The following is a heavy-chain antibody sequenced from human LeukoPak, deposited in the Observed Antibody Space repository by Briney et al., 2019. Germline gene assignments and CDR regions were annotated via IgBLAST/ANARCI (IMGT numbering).Heavy chain of an antibody. V-gene: IGHV3-23*01. J-gene: IGHJ6*02. CDR3: AKRVAAAGTAVGYYGMDV. CDR1: GXTFSSYA. Sequence: GGSLRLSCAASGXTFSSYAMSWVRQAPGKGLEWVSAISGSGGSTYYADSVKGRFTISRDNSKNTLYLQMNSLRAEDTAVYYCAKRVAAAGTAVGYYGMDVWGQGTTVTVSS. CDR2: ISGSGGST. D-gene: IGHD6-13*01.